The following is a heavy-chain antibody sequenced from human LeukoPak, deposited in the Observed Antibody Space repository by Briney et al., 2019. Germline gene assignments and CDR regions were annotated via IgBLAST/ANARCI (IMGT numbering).Heavy chain of an antibody. CDR3: ARHGVQSARWN. CDR2: IYYSGST. J-gene: IGHJ4*02. V-gene: IGHV4-39*01. Sequence: SETLSLTCTVSGASISSKYYYWGWIRQPPGKGLEWVGSIYYSGSTYYNPSLKSRVTISVDTSKNQFSLKLGSVTAADTAVYYCARHGVQSARWNWGQGTLVTVSS. CDR1: GASISSKYYY. D-gene: IGHD6-25*01.